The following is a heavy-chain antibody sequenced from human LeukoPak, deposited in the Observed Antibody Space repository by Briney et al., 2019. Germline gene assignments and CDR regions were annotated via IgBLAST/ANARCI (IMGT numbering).Heavy chain of an antibody. V-gene: IGHV3-21*01. Sequence: GGSLRLSCAASGFTFSSYSMNWVRQAPGKGLEWVSSISSSSSYIYYADSVKGRFTISRDNAKNSLYLQMNSLRAEDTAVYHCARSQGYCSSTSCHYYFDYWGQGTLVTVSS. CDR2: ISSSSSYI. CDR1: GFTFSSYS. J-gene: IGHJ4*02. D-gene: IGHD2-2*01. CDR3: ARSQGYCSSTSCHYYFDY.